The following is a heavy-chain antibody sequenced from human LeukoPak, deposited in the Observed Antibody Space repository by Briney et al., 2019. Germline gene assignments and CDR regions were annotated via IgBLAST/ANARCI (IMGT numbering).Heavy chain of an antibody. V-gene: IGHV3-48*03. D-gene: IGHD6-19*01. CDR3: ARDRDNSGWYEPFDY. Sequence: PGGSLRLSCAASGFTFSSYEMNWVRQAPGKGLEWVSYISTSGSTIYYADSGEGRFTISRDNAKNSLYLQMNSLRAEDTAVYYCARDRDNSGWYEPFDYWGQGALVTVSS. CDR2: ISTSGSTI. J-gene: IGHJ4*02. CDR1: GFTFSSYE.